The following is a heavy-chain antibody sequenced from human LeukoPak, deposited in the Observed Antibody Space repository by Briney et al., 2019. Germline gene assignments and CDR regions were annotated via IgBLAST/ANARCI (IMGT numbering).Heavy chain of an antibody. D-gene: IGHD3-3*01. Sequence: GGSLRLSCTASGFTFGDYAMSWVRQAPGKGLEWVGFIRSKAYGGTTEYAASVKGRFTIPRDDSKSIAYLQMNSLKTEDTAVYYCTRATAVFWSGYPDYWGQGTLVTVSS. CDR2: IRSKAYGGTT. CDR1: GFTFGDYA. CDR3: TRATAVFWSGYPDY. J-gene: IGHJ4*02. V-gene: IGHV3-49*04.